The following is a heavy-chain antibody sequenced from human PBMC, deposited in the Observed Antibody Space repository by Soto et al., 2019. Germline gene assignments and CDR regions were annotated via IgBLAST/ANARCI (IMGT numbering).Heavy chain of an antibody. V-gene: IGHV4-39*01. Sequence: SETLSLTCTVSGGSISSSSYYWGWIRQPPGKGLEWIGSIYNSGSTYYNPSLKSRVTISVDTSKNRFSLKLGSVTAADTAVYYCASPYYPRDGGTTKDHRTAYYYYGMDVWGQGTTVTVSS. D-gene: IGHD1-1*01. CDR2: IYNSGST. J-gene: IGHJ6*02. CDR3: ASPYYPRDGGTTKDHRTAYYYYGMDV. CDR1: GGSISSSSYY.